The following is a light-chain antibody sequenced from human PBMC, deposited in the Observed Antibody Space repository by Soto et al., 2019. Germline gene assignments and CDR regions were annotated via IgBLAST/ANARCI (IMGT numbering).Light chain of an antibody. Sequence: DIVMTQSPDSLAVSLGERASINCSSSQSVLYSSTNRNYLAWYQQKPGQPPKLLIYWASIRESGVPDRFSGSGSGTDFTLTISSLEPEDFAVYYCQQRSNWPPTFGQGTKVEIK. J-gene: IGKJ1*01. CDR1: QSVLYSSTNRNY. CDR3: QQRSNWPPT. CDR2: WAS. V-gene: IGKV4-1*01.